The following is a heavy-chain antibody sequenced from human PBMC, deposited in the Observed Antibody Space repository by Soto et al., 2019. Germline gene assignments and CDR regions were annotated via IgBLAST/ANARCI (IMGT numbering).Heavy chain of an antibody. CDR3: ARGGIAAARHFXY. CDR1: GGSFSGYY. CDR2: INHSGST. J-gene: IGHJ4*02. Sequence: PSETLSLTCAVYGGSFSGYYWSWIRQPPGKGLEWIGEINHSGSTNYIPSLKSRVTISVDTSKNQFSLKLSSVTAADTAVYHCARGGIAAARHFXYWGQGTLVTVSS. D-gene: IGHD6-13*01. V-gene: IGHV4-34*01.